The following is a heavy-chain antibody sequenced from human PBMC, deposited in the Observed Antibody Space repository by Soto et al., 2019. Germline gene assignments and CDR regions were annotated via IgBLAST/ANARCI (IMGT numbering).Heavy chain of an antibody. Sequence: PGGSLRLSCAASGFTFDDYAMHWVRQAPGKGLEWVSGISWNSGSIGYADSVKGRFTISRDNAKNSLYLQMNSLRAEDTALYYCAKDLVESSEVAGNEGYYYYYMDVWGKGTTVTVSS. D-gene: IGHD6-19*01. CDR3: AKDLVESSEVAGNEGYYYYYMDV. V-gene: IGHV3-9*01. J-gene: IGHJ6*03. CDR2: ISWNSGSI. CDR1: GFTFDDYA.